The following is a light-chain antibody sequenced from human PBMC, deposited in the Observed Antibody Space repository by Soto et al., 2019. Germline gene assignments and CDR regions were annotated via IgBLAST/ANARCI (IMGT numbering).Light chain of an antibody. CDR3: QFYDSSLSGSV. V-gene: IGLV1-40*01. J-gene: IGLJ3*02. CDR1: SSNIGAGYD. CDR2: GNS. Sequence: QSVLTQPPSVSGAPGQRVTISCTGSSSNIGAGYDVHWYRQLPGTAPKLLIYGNSNRPSGVPDRFSGSKSGTSASLAITGLQAEDEADYYCQFYDSSLSGSVFGGGTKVTVL.